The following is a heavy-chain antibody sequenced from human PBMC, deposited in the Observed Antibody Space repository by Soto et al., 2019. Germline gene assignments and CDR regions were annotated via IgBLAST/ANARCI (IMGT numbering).Heavy chain of an antibody. CDR3: AGDADFGGGRGGMAV. J-gene: IGHJ6*02. CDR1: GVSVNNANYF. Sequence: QVRLEESGPGLVKPSETLSLICSVSGVSVNNANYFWNWIRHHPENGLEWIGYIYYSGSTRYNPSMNTRAPLPIDPFNNQCSRRLNSVTVADTAVYFCAGDADFGGGRGGMAVWGRGTTVTVSS. V-gene: IGHV4-31*04. D-gene: IGHD4-17*01. CDR2: IYYSGST.